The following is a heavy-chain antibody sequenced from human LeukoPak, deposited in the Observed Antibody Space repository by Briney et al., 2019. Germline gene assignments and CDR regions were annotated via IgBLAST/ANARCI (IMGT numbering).Heavy chain of an antibody. V-gene: IGHV1-24*01. CDR1: GYTLTELS. CDR2: FDPEDGET. CDR3: ATGYSSGWYYFDY. Sequence: ASVKVSCKVSGYTLTELSMHWVRQAPGKGLEWMGGFDPEDGETIYAQKFQGRVTITEDTSTDTAYMELSSLRSEDTAVYYCATGYSSGWYYFDYWGQGTLVTVSS. J-gene: IGHJ4*02. D-gene: IGHD6-19*01.